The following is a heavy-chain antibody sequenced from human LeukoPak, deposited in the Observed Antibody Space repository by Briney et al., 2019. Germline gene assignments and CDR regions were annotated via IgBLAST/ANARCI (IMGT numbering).Heavy chain of an antibody. CDR1: GDSISSGNYY. Sequence: PSETLSLTCTVSGDSISSGNYYWSWIRQPAGKGLEWIGRIYTSRSTNYNPSLKSRVTISVDTSKNRFSLKLTSVTAADTAVYYCARGPYKFDGSGAFDIWGQGTMVTVSS. CDR3: ARGPYKFDGSGAFDI. J-gene: IGHJ3*02. D-gene: IGHD3-22*01. CDR2: IYTSRST. V-gene: IGHV4-61*02.